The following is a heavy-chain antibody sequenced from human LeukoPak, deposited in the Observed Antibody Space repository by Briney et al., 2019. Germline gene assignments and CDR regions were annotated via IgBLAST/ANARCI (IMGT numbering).Heavy chain of an antibody. J-gene: IGHJ4*02. V-gene: IGHV3-23*01. CDR1: GFTFSNYV. CDR3: AKVSRFAVVPAAMLDY. Sequence: GGSLRLSCVASGFTFSNYVMSWVRQAPGKGLEWVSLISRNSENTYYADSVKGRFTMSRDNFKNTLYLQMNSLRAEDTAVYYCAKVSRFAVVPAAMLDYWGQGIQVTVSS. D-gene: IGHD2-2*01. CDR2: ISRNSENT.